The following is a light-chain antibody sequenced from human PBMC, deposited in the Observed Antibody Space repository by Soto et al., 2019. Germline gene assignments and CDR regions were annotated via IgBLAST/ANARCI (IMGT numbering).Light chain of an antibody. Sequence: PATLSVSPGERATLSCGASQSVRSYLAWYQQKPGQAPRLLIHGASTRAPGIPARFSGSGSGTDFTLTISSLRSEDFAVYYCHQYDHWPQTFGQGTKVDI. CDR3: HQYDHWPQT. J-gene: IGKJ1*01. CDR1: QSVRSY. CDR2: GAS. V-gene: IGKV3-15*01.